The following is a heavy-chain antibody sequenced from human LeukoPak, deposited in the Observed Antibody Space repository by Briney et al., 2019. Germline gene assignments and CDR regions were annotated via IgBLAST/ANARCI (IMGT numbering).Heavy chain of an antibody. Sequence: ASVKVSCKASGYTFTRYDINWVRQATGQGLEWMGWMNPNSGNTGYAQKFQGRVTMTRDNSISTAYMELSSLRSEDTAVYYCARGGVAAAGTMGYWGQGTLVTVSS. CDR2: MNPNSGNT. CDR3: ARGGVAAAGTMGY. D-gene: IGHD6-13*01. V-gene: IGHV1-8*01. CDR1: GYTFTRYD. J-gene: IGHJ4*02.